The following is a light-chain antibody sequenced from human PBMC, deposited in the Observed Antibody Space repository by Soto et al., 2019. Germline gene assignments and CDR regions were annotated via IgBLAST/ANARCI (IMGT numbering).Light chain of an antibody. J-gene: IGKJ5*01. CDR3: QQFHAYPIT. Sequence: IQLTQSPSSLSASVGDRVTITCRASQGISSYLAWYQQKPGKAPKLLIYAASTLGSGVPSRFSGSGSRTDFTLTISALQPEDSATYYCQQFHAYPITFGQGTRLEIK. CDR2: AAS. CDR1: QGISSY. V-gene: IGKV1-9*01.